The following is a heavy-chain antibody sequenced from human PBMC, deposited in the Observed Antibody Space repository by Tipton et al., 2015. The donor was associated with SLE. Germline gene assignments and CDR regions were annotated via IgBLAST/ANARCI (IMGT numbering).Heavy chain of an antibody. D-gene: IGHD3-10*02. CDR2: INHRGST. J-gene: IGHJ6*02. V-gene: IGHV4-39*07. Sequence: TLSLTCAVYGGSFTSSSYYWAWIRQSPGKGVEWIGEINHRGSTNHNPSLKSRVTISVDTSKNQFSLKLSSVTAADTAVYYCARENVRGYYYYGMDVWGQGTTVTVSS. CDR1: GGSFTSSSYY. CDR3: ARENVRGYYYYGMDV.